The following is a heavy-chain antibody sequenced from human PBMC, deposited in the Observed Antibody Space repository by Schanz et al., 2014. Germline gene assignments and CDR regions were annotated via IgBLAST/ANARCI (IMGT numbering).Heavy chain of an antibody. CDR3: AKNQYDDVDLSSFYFDF. CDR2: IGTSGGT. J-gene: IGHJ4*02. V-gene: IGHV3-23*01. CDR1: GFSFGNYG. Sequence: EVQLLESGGGLVQPGGSLRLSCEASGFSFGNYGMSWVRQAPGKGLEWVSTIGTSGGTNYAESVKGRFTISRDNSKNTLYLQMNSLRPEDTAIYYCAKNQYDDVDLSSFYFDFWGQGTLVTVSS. D-gene: IGHD3-10*02.